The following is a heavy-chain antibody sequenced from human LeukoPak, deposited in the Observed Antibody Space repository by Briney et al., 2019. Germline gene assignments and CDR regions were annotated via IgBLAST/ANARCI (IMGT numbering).Heavy chain of an antibody. CDR3: AKVRDGDYGYYFDY. D-gene: IGHD2-21*02. V-gene: IGHV3-23*01. CDR1: GFTFSSYA. Sequence: GGSLRLSCAASGFTFSSYAMSWVRQAPGKGLEWVSAISGSGGSTYYADSVKGRFTISRDNSKNTLYLQMNSLGAEDTAVYYCAKVRDGDYGYYFDYWGQGTLVTVSS. CDR2: ISGSGGST. J-gene: IGHJ4*02.